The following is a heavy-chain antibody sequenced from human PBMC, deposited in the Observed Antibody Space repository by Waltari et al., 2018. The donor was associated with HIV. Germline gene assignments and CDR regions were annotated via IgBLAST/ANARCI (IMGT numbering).Heavy chain of an antibody. CDR1: GGPISSRSYY. D-gene: IGHD2-2*01. V-gene: IGHV4-39*01. CDR2: IYYSGST. CDR3: ARPIVVGALGYGMDV. J-gene: IGHJ6*02. Sequence: QLQLQESGPGLVKPSETLSLTCTVSGGPISSRSYYWGWIRQPPGKGLEWIGSIYYSGSTYYNPSLKSRVTISVDTSKNQFSLKLSSVTAADTAVYYCARPIVVGALGYGMDVWGQGTTVTVSS.